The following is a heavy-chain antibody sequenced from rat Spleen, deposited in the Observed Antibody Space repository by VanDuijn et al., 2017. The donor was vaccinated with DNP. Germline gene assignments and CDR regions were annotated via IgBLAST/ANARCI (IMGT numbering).Heavy chain of an antibody. J-gene: IGHJ2*01. Sequence: EVQLVESGGDLVQPGRSLKLSCATSGFTFSNFGMHWLRQARTKGLEWVASISPSGDRTYYRDSVKGRFTISRDDAKSTLCLQMDSLRSEDTATYYCTTLPYWGQGVMVTVSS. V-gene: IGHV5-19*01. D-gene: IGHD3-1*01. CDR3: TTLPY. CDR1: GFTFSNFG. CDR2: ISPSGDRT.